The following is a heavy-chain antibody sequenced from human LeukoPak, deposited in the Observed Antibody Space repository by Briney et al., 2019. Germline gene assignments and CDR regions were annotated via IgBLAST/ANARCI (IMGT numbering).Heavy chain of an antibody. CDR1: GFTFSSYS. CDR2: ISSSSSYI. V-gene: IGHV3-21*01. CDR3: TRGKSTYDY. D-gene: IGHD2-2*01. Sequence: GGSLRLSCAASGFTFSSYSMNWVRQAPGKGLEWVSSISSSSSYIYYADSVKGRFTISRDNAKNSVFLQMNSLTAEDSALYYCTRGKSTYDYWGQGTLVTVSS. J-gene: IGHJ4*02.